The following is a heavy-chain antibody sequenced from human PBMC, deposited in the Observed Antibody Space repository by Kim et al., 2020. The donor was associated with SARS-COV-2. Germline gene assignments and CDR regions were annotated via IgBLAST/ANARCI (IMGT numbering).Heavy chain of an antibody. D-gene: IGHD5-18*01. Sequence: SETLSLTCTVSGGSISSGGYYWSWIRQHPGKGLEWIGYIYYSGSTYYNPSLKSRVTISVDTSKNQFSLKLSSVTAADTAVYYCARGSEEVDTAIYYFDYWGQGTLVTVSS. CDR3: ARGSEEVDTAIYYFDY. CDR2: IYYSGST. V-gene: IGHV4-31*03. J-gene: IGHJ4*02. CDR1: GGSISSGGYY.